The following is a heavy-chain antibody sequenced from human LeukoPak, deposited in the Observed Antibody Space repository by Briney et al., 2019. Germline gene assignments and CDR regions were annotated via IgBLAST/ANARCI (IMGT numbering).Heavy chain of an antibody. J-gene: IGHJ4*02. CDR1: GYTFTGYY. Sequence: ASVKVSCKASGYTFTGYYMHWVRQAPGQGLEWMGWINPNSGGTNYAQKFQGRVTMTRDTSISTAYMELSRLRSDDTAEYYCARTSSSSSPFSYWGQGTLVPVSS. CDR2: INPNSGGT. D-gene: IGHD6-13*01. V-gene: IGHV1-2*02. CDR3: ARTSSSSSPFSY.